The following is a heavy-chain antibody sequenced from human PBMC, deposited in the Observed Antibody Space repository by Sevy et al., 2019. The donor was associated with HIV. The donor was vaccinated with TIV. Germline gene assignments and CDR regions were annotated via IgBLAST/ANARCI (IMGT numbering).Heavy chain of an antibody. V-gene: IGHV3-33*01. CDR3: ARDPRMYGDYLLAYFDY. CDR1: GFTPSSHG. J-gene: IGHJ4*02. Sequence: GGSLRLSCAASGFTPSSHGMHWVRQAPGKGLEWVAVIGYDGSNKYYADSVKGRFTISRDNSKNTLFLQMDDLRAEDTAVYYCARDPRMYGDYLLAYFDYWGQGTLVTVSS. CDR2: IGYDGSNK. D-gene: IGHD2-8*01.